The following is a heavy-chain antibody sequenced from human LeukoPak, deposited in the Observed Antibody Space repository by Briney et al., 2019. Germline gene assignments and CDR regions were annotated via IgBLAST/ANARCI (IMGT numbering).Heavy chain of an antibody. J-gene: IGHJ3*02. CDR2: IIPVVSIA. CDR1: GGTFSSYS. D-gene: IGHD2-2*01. V-gene: IGHV1-69*02. Sequence: SVKVSCKASGGTFSSYSISWVRQAPGQGLEWMGRIIPVVSIANYAQKFQGRVTISADKSTNTAYMELTSLRSDDTAVYYCASPGGHVVVVPSDMYAFDIWGQGTMVTVSS. CDR3: ASPGGHVVVVPSDMYAFDI.